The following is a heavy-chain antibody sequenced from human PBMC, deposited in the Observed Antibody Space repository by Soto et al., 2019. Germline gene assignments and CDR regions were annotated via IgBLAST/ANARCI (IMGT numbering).Heavy chain of an antibody. CDR2: ISGSGGNT. V-gene: IGHV3-23*01. D-gene: IGHD2-2*01. CDR3: AKDPRDCSSTSCYDY. CDR1: GFTFISDA. Sequence: EVQLLESGGSLVQPGGSLRLSCAASGFTFISDAMSWVRQAPGKGLEWVSAISGSGGNTYYADSVKGRFTISRDKSKNTLYLQMNSLSAEDTALYYCAKDPRDCSSTSCYDYWGQGTLVTVSS. J-gene: IGHJ4*02.